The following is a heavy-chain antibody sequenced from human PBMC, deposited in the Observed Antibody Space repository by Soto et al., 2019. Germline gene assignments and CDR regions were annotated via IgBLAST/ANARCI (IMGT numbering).Heavy chain of an antibody. J-gene: IGHJ4*02. CDR1: GYIFNRYV. D-gene: IGHD6-13*01. Sequence: QVQLVQSGAEVKKPGASVKVSCKASGYIFNRYVMHWVRQAPGQRPEWMGWLDAGNGKTKYSEKFQGRVTITRDTSASTAYMEVTTLRSEDPAVYYCARGRCWYDYWGQGTQVIVSS. CDR2: LDAGNGKT. V-gene: IGHV1-3*01. CDR3: ARGRCWYDY.